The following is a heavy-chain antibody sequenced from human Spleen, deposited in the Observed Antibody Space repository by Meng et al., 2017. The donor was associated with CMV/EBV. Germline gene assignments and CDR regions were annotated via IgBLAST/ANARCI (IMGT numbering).Heavy chain of an antibody. J-gene: IGHJ4*02. CDR2: INPSGGST. CDR3: ARDLSQQLVLYYFHH. CDR1: GYTFTTYY. V-gene: IGHV1-46*01. Sequence: ASVKVSCKASGYTFTTYYLHWVRLAPGQGLEWMGIINPSGGSTSYAEKFQDRVTMTRDTSTTTVYMELSSLRSDDTAVYYCARDLSQQLVLYYFHHWGQGTLVTVSS. D-gene: IGHD6-13*01.